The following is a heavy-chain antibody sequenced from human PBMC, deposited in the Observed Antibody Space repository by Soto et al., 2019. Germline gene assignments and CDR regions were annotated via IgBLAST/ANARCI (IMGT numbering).Heavy chain of an antibody. CDR1: GGTFSSYA. D-gene: IGHD6-6*01. Sequence: SVKVSCKASGGTFSSYAISWVRQAPGQGLEWMGGIIPIFGAANYAQKFQGRVTITADESTSTAYMELSSLRSEDTAVYYCATTDTIAARPYYYYRMDVWGQGTTVTVSS. CDR3: ATTDTIAARPYYYYRMDV. CDR2: IIPIFGAA. J-gene: IGHJ6*02. V-gene: IGHV1-69*13.